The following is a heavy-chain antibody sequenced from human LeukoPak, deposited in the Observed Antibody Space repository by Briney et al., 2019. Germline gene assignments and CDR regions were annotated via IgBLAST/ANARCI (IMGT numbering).Heavy chain of an antibody. D-gene: IGHD5-12*01. J-gene: IGHJ5*02. CDR3: ARGYRGSGYNWFDP. V-gene: IGHV4-34*01. Sequence: SETLSLTCAVYGGSFSGYYWSWIRQPPGKGLEWIGEINHSGSTNYNPSLKSRVTLSVDTSKNQFSLKLSSVTAADTAVYYCARGYRGSGYNWFDPWGQGTLVTVSS. CDR2: INHSGST. CDR1: GGSFSGYY.